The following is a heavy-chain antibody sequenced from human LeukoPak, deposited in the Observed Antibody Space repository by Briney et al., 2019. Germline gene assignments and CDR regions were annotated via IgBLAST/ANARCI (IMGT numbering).Heavy chain of an antibody. V-gene: IGHV3-7*01. D-gene: IGHD3-10*01. CDR1: GFTFSSYW. J-gene: IGHJ4*02. CDR2: IKPDGSEK. Sequence: PGRSLRLSCAASGFTFSSYWMSWVRQSPGKGLEWVANIKPDGSEKYVIDSVKGRFTISRDNAKNALYVEMNSLRAEDTAEYFCARERMYSGSGSTYPYYDYWGQGTLVTVSS. CDR3: ARERMYSGSGSTYPYYDY.